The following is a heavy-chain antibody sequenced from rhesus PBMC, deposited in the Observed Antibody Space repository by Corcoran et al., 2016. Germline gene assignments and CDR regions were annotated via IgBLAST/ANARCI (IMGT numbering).Heavy chain of an antibody. CDR2: IDGNSPST. V-gene: IGHV4-73*01. CDR1: GGSISGYY. D-gene: IGHD3-9*01. CDR3: ARDYYY. J-gene: IGHJ4*01. Sequence: QVKLQQWGEGLVKPSETLSLTCAVYGGSISGYYWSWIRQPLGKGLEWIGKIDGNSPSTNYNPPLKNRVTISKATSKNQFSLKLSSVTAADTAVYYCARDYYYWGQGVLVTVSS.